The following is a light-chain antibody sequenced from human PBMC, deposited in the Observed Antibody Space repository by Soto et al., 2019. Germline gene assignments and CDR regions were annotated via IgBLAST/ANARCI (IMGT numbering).Light chain of an antibody. CDR2: NAS. V-gene: IGKV3-11*01. CDR1: QSVSTF. CDR3: QQRGDWPPIT. Sequence: EIVLTQSPATLSLSPGERAIRSCRASQSVSTFLAWFQQKPGQPPRLLIYNASNRTTGIPARFSGSGSGTDFTLTIRSLEPEDFAVYYCQQRGDWPPITFGQGTRLEIK. J-gene: IGKJ5*01.